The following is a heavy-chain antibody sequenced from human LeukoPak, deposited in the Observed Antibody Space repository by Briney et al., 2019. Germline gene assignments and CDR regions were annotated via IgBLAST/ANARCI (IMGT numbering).Heavy chain of an antibody. Sequence: SETLSLTCTVSAGSISTYYWSWIRQSPGKGLGWIGYVDYTGSTIYNPSVKSRVTISVDRSRNQFFLRLKSVTAADTAVYYCARQGFTGAWSYWLDYWGQGILVTVSS. V-gene: IGHV4-59*08. D-gene: IGHD6-19*01. CDR3: ARQGFTGAWSYWLDY. CDR1: AGSISTYY. CDR2: VDYTGST. J-gene: IGHJ4*02.